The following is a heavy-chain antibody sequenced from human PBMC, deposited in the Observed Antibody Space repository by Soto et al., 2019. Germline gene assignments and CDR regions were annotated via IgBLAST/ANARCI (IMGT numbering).Heavy chain of an antibody. CDR2: LIPIFGTA. J-gene: IGHJ4*01. D-gene: IGHD5-12*01. V-gene: IGHV1-69*01. Sequence: QVQLVQSGAEVKKPGSSVKVSCKASGGTFSSYAISWVRQAPGQGLEWMGGLIPIFGTANYAQKFQGRVTITGDESTSTGYMDLSSLPSEDTPVYYRARGRWLQTRRDSGADYLGQGTLVTVSS. CDR1: GGTFSSYA. CDR3: ARGRWLQTRRDSGADY.